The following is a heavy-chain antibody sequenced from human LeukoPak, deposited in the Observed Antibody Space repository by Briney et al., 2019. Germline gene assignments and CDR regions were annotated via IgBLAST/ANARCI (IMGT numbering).Heavy chain of an antibody. CDR2: TSSSSRYT. Sequence: GGSLRLSCAASGFTLSTYTMNWVRQGPGKGLEWVSSTSSSSRYTYYADSMKGRFTISRDNAKNSLYLQMNTLRAEDTAVYYCARDNIENYYYYGMDVWSQGTTVTVSS. CDR3: ARDNIENYYYYGMDV. V-gene: IGHV3-21*01. J-gene: IGHJ6*02. CDR1: GFTLSTYT.